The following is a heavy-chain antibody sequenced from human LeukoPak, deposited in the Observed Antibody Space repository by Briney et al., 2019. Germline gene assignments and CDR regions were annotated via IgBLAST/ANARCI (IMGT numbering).Heavy chain of an antibody. CDR1: GGSISSYY. Sequence: SETLSLTCTVSGGSISSYYWSWIRQPAGKGLEWIGRIYTSGSTNYNPSLKSRVTMSVDTSKNQFSLKLSSVTAADTAVYYCARGGGSFRNDAFDIWGQGTMVTVSS. CDR2: IYTSGST. V-gene: IGHV4-4*07. D-gene: IGHD1-26*01. J-gene: IGHJ3*02. CDR3: ARGGGSFRNDAFDI.